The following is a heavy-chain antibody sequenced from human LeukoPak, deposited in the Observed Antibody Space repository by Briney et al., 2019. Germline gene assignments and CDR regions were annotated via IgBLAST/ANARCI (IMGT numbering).Heavy chain of an antibody. J-gene: IGHJ4*02. CDR1: GSTISRYW. V-gene: IGHV3-7*01. CDR3: ASAAGWELGY. D-gene: IGHD3-10*01. Sequence: GGSLRLSCAASGSTISRYWMCWVRQRQEQGLEWVANIKQDGSEKNYVDSVKGRFTISRDNAKNSLYLQMNSLRAEDTAVYYCASAAGWELGYWGQGTLVTVSS. CDR2: IKQDGSEK.